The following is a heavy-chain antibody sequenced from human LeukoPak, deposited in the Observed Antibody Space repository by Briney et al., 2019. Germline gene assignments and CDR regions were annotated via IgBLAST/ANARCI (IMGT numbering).Heavy chain of an antibody. CDR1: GGSFSGYY. CDR2: INHSGST. Sequence: PSETLSLTCAVYGGSFSGYYWSWIRQPPGKGLEWIGEINHSGSTNYNPSLKSRVTISVDTSKNQFSLKLSSVTAADTAVYYCARHCGSSGWYGDADWFDPWGQGTLVTVSS. CDR3: ARHCGSSGWYGDADWFDP. J-gene: IGHJ5*02. V-gene: IGHV4-34*01. D-gene: IGHD6-19*01.